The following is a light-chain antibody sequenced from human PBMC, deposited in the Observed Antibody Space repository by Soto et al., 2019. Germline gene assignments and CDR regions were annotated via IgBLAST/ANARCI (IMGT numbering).Light chain of an antibody. Sequence: QSALTQPPSASGSLGQSVTISCTGTSSDVGGYNHVSWYQQHPGKAPKLLIYDVSYRPSGVPDRFSGSKSGNTTSLTVSGLQAEDETDYYCSSYAGSNSLVFGTGTKVTVL. CDR2: DVS. CDR3: SSYAGSNSLV. CDR1: SSDVGGYNH. V-gene: IGLV2-8*01. J-gene: IGLJ1*01.